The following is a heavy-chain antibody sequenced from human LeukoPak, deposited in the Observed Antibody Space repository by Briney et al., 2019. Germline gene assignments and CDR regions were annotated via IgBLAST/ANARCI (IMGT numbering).Heavy chain of an antibody. Sequence: PGGSLRLSCAASGFTFSSYWMSWVRQAPGKGLEWVANIKQDGSEKYYVDSVKGRFTISRDNAKNSLYLQMNSLRAEDMALYYCAKDISSVTPRGFDIWGQGTMVTVSS. CDR1: GFTFSSYW. J-gene: IGHJ3*02. V-gene: IGHV3-7*03. CDR2: IKQDGSEK. D-gene: IGHD4-17*01. CDR3: AKDISSVTPRGFDI.